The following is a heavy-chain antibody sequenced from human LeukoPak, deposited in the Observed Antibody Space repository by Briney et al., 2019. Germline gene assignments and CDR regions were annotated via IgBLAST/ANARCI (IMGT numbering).Heavy chain of an antibody. CDR2: LNTDGSDT. V-gene: IGHV3-74*01. D-gene: IGHD6-19*01. Sequence: GGSLRLSCAASGFTFSAYWMHWVRHAPGKGLVWVSRLNTDGSDTRYADSVQGRFTISRDNAKNTLYLQMNSLRGEDTAVYYCARSEAVAWSFDLWGRGTLVTVSS. J-gene: IGHJ2*01. CDR1: GFTFSAYW. CDR3: ARSEAVAWSFDL.